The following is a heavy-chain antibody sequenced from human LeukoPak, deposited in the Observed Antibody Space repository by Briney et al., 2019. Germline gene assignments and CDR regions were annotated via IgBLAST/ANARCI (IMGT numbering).Heavy chain of an antibody. CDR3: ARVTGTKGGYFQH. Sequence: GGSLRLSCAASGFTFSSYSMNWVRQAPGKGLEWVSSISSSSSYIYYADSVKGRFTITRDNAKNSLYLQMNSLRAEDTAVYYCARVTGTKGGYFQHWGQGTLVTVSS. D-gene: IGHD1-20*01. J-gene: IGHJ1*01. CDR1: GFTFSSYS. V-gene: IGHV3-21*01. CDR2: ISSSSSYI.